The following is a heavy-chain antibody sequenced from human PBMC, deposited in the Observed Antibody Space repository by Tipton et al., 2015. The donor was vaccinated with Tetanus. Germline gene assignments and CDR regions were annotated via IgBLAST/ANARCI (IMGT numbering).Heavy chain of an antibody. CDR1: GYSFTRYG. J-gene: IGHJ3*02. CDR3: TLDADMWGARKVFDI. D-gene: IGHD1-14*01. CDR2: ISPYNGKT. V-gene: IGHV1-18*01. Sequence: QSGAEVKKPGASVKVSCKTSGYSFTRYGISWVRQAPGQGLEWMGWISPYNGKTNYAQKLQGRVTMTTDTSTTTAYMELRSLRSDDTAVYYCTLDADMWGARKVFDIWGQGTLVTVTS.